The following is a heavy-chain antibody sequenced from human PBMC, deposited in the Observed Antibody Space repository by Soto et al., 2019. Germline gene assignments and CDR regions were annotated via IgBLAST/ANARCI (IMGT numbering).Heavy chain of an antibody. CDR1: GFTFSSYA. V-gene: IGHV3-23*01. Sequence: GGSLRLSCAASGFTFSSYAMSWVRQAPGKGLEWVSTISGSDGRTYSTDSVKGRFTISRDNSRNTAYLQMNSLRVEDTAVYYCANGVSQYTPLALFDYWGRGTLVPVSS. J-gene: IGHJ4*02. CDR3: ANGVSQYTPLALFDY. CDR2: ISGSDGRT. D-gene: IGHD5-18*01.